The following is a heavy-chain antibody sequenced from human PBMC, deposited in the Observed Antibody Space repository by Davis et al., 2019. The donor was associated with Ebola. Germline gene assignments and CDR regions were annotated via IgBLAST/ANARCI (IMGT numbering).Heavy chain of an antibody. CDR3: ARGQQLAPNWFDP. D-gene: IGHD6-13*01. CDR2: IIPIFGTA. Sequence: SVKVSCKASGYTFSGYYIHWVRQAPGQGLEWMGGIIPIFGTANYAQKFQGRVTITADESTSTAYMELSSLRSEDTAVYYCARGQQLAPNWFDPWGQGTLVTVSS. V-gene: IGHV1-69*13. CDR1: GYTFSGYY. J-gene: IGHJ5*02.